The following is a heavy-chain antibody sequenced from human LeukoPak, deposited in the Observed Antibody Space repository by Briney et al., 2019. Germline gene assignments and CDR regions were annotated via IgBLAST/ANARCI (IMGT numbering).Heavy chain of an antibody. V-gene: IGHV1-8*02. D-gene: IGHD5/OR15-5a*01. CDR1: GYTFTSYD. Sequence: GASVKVSCKASGYTFTSYDINWVRQATGQGLEWMGWMNPNSGNTGYAQKFQGRVTMTRNTSISTAYMELSSLRSEDTAVYYCHLRVGYPYYCYGMDVWGQGTTVTVSS. CDR3: HLRVGYPYYCYGMDV. CDR2: MNPNSGNT. J-gene: IGHJ6*02.